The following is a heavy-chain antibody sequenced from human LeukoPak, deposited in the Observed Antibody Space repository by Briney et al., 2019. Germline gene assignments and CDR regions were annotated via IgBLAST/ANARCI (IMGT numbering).Heavy chain of an antibody. D-gene: IGHD2-2*01. V-gene: IGHV4-4*07. CDR2: IYTSGST. CDR1: GGSISSYY. J-gene: IGHJ6*03. CDR3: AREVGQLLLAYYYYYMDV. Sequence: PSETLSLTCTVSGGSISSYYWSWIRQPAGKGLEWIGRIYTSGSTNYNPSLKSRVTMSVDTSKNQFSLKLSSVTAADTAVYYCAREVGQLLLAYYYYYMDVWGKGTTVTVSS.